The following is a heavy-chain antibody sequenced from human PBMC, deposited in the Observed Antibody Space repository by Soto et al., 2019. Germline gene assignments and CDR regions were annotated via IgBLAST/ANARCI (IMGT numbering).Heavy chain of an antibody. J-gene: IGHJ2*01. CDR3: ARGGWGVVVPAADWYFDL. CDR2: IIPILGIA. CDR1: GGTFSSYT. D-gene: IGHD2-2*01. Sequence: QVQLVQSGAEVKKPGSSVKVSCKASGGTFSSYTISWVRQAPGQGLEWMGRIIPILGIANYAQKFQGRVTITADKATSTACIERSSLRSEDTGVYYCARGGWGVVVPAADWYFDLWGRGTLVTVSS. V-gene: IGHV1-69*02.